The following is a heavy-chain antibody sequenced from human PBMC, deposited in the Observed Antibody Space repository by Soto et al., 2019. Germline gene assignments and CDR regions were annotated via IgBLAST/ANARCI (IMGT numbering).Heavy chain of an antibody. CDR1: GFTFSSYW. J-gene: IGHJ5*02. CDR2: IKQDGSEK. CDR3: ARFGASYYDFWSEHNWFDL. D-gene: IGHD3-3*01. Sequence: GSLRLSCAASGFTFSSYWMSWVRQAPGKGLEWVANIKQDGSEKYYVDSVKGRFTISRDNAKNSLYLQMNSLRAEDTAVYYCARFGASYYDFWSEHNWFDLWGQGTLVTGSS. V-gene: IGHV3-7*01.